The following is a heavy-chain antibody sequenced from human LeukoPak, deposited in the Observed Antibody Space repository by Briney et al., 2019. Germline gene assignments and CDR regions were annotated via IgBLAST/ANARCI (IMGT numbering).Heavy chain of an antibody. CDR3: ARDYYGSGSYYIPPPYYYYYGMDV. D-gene: IGHD3-10*01. V-gene: IGHV1-18*01. J-gene: IGHJ6*02. CDR1: GYTFTSYG. Sequence: GASVKVSCKASGYTFTSYGISWVRQAPGQGLEWMGWISAYNGNTNYAQKLQGRVTMTTDTSTSTAYMELRSLRSDDTAVYYCARDYYGSGSYYIPPPYYYYYGMDVWGQGTTVTVSS. CDR2: ISAYNGNT.